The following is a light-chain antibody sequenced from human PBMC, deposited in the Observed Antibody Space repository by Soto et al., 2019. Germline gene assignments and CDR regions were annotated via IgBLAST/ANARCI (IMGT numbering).Light chain of an antibody. CDR3: SSYTSTPTYVI. Sequence: QSALTQPASVSGSPGQSITISCTGTNSDIGGYNHVSWYQQHPGKAPKLIIYEVTNRPSGVSNRFSGSKSGNTASLTISGLLAEDEADYSCSSYTSTPTYVIYGGGTKLTVL. CDR1: NSDIGGYNH. J-gene: IGLJ2*01. V-gene: IGLV2-14*01. CDR2: EVT.